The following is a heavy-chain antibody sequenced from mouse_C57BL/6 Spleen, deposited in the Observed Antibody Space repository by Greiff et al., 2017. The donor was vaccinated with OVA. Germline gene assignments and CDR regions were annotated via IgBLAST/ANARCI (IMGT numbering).Heavy chain of an antibody. CDR3: VRGVTPVSYYAMDY. Sequence: EVMLVESGGGLVQPKGSLKLSCAASGFSFNTYAMNWVRQAPGKGLEWVARIRSKSNNYATYYADSVKERFTISRDDSESMLYLQMNNLKTEDTAMYYCVRGVTPVSYYAMDYWGQGTSVTVSA. V-gene: IGHV10-1*01. D-gene: IGHD2-2*01. CDR1: GFSFNTYA. J-gene: IGHJ4*01. CDR2: IRSKSNNYAT.